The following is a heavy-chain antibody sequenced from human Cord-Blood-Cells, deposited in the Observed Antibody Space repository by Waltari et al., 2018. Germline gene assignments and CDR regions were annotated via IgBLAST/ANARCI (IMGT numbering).Heavy chain of an antibody. CDR1: GGSISSGGYS. CDR3: ARGVAARAFDI. D-gene: IGHD6-6*01. J-gene: IGHJ3*02. Sequence: QLQLQESGSGLVKPSQTLSLTCAVSGGSISSGGYSWSWIRQPPGKGLGWIGYIYLSGRPYYNPSLKSRGNRAVERSKNQFALKLSSVTAADTAVYYCARGVAARAFDIWGQGTMVTVSS. V-gene: IGHV4-30-2*01. CDR2: IYLSGRP.